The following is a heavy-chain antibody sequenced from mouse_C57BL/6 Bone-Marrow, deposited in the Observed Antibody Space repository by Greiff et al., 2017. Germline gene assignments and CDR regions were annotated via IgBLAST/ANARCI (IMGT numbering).Heavy chain of an antibody. D-gene: IGHD4-1*01. CDR1: GYTFTNYW. Sequence: QVQLKQSGAELVRPGTSVKMSCKASGYTFTNYWIGWAKQRPGHGLEWIGDIYPGGGYTNYNEKFKGKATLTADKSSSTAYMQISSLTSEDSAIYYCARAPNWVYFDYWGQGTTLTVSS. CDR2: IYPGGGYT. J-gene: IGHJ2*01. V-gene: IGHV1-63*01. CDR3: ARAPNWVYFDY.